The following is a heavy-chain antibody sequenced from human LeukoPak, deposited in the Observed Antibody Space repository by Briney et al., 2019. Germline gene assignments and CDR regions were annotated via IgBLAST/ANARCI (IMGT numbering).Heavy chain of an antibody. Sequence: GSLRLSCGASGFTFSRHEMNWVRQAPGKGLEWVSYINSRGDTIYYADSVKGRFTISRDNARSSLFLQMNSLTAEDTAVYYCARENTRSAYYNLDVWGQGTTVIVSS. CDR2: INSRGDTI. V-gene: IGHV3-48*03. CDR3: ARENTRSAYYNLDV. CDR1: GFTFSRHE. J-gene: IGHJ6*03. D-gene: IGHD1-26*01.